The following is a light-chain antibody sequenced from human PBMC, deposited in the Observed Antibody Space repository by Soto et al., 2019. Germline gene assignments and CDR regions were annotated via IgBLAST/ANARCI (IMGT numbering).Light chain of an antibody. Sequence: QSVLTQPPSVSGAPGQRVTISCTGIISNIGAGYDVHWYQQLPGTAPKLLIYSNTNRPSGVPDRFSGSQSGTSAPLAITGLQAEDEADYHCQSYDSSLTGSVFGTGTKVTVL. CDR1: ISNIGAGYD. CDR3: QSYDSSLTGSV. CDR2: SNT. J-gene: IGLJ1*01. V-gene: IGLV1-40*01.